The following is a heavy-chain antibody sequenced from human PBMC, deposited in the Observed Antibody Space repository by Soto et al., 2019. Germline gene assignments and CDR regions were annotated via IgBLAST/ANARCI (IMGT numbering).Heavy chain of an antibody. Sequence: GGSLRLSCAASGFTFSSYGMHWVRQAPGKGLEWVAVISYDGSNKYYADSVKGRFTISRDNSKNTLYLQMNSLRAEDTAVYYCAKDRGSGGYDDYYYGMDVWGQGTTVTVSS. V-gene: IGHV3-30*18. CDR1: GFTFSSYG. CDR3: AKDRGSGGYDDYYYGMDV. D-gene: IGHD5-12*01. CDR2: ISYDGSNK. J-gene: IGHJ6*02.